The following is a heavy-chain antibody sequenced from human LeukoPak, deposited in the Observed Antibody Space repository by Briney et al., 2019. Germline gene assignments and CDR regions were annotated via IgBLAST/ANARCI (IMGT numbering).Heavy chain of an antibody. CDR2: TNSGGST. J-gene: IGHJ5*02. CDR3: ARDPQWFDP. Sequence: GGSLRLSCAASGFTFSSYAMSWVRQAPGEGLEWVSGTNSGGSTYYADSVKGRFTVSRDNAKNSLYLQMNSLRAEDTAVYYCARDPQWFDPWGQGTLVTVSS. V-gene: IGHV3-23*01. CDR1: GFTFSSYA.